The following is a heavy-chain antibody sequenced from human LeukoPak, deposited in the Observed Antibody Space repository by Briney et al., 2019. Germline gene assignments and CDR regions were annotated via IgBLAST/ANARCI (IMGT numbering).Heavy chain of an antibody. J-gene: IGHJ3*02. CDR2: IYYSGST. V-gene: IGHV4-61*01. Sequence: PSETLSLTCTVSGYSISSGYYWGWIRQPPGKGLEWIGYIYYSGSTNYNPSLKSRVTISVDTSKNQFSLKLSSVTAADTAVYYCARGQVASLAFDIWGQGTMVTVSS. CDR1: GYSISSGYY. D-gene: IGHD2-15*01. CDR3: ARGQVASLAFDI.